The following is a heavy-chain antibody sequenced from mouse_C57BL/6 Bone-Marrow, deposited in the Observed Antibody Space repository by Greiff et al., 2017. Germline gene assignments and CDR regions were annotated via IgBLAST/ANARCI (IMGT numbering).Heavy chain of an antibody. Sequence: QVQLQQSGAELARPGASVKLSCKASGYTFTSYGISWVKQRTGQGLEWIGEIYPRSGNTYYNEKFKGKATLTADKSSSTAYMELRSLTSEGSAVYFCARSGRITTVVATRFAYWGQGTTLTVSS. D-gene: IGHD1-1*01. J-gene: IGHJ2*01. CDR1: GYTFTSYG. CDR3: ARSGRITTVVATRFAY. CDR2: IYPRSGNT. V-gene: IGHV1-81*01.